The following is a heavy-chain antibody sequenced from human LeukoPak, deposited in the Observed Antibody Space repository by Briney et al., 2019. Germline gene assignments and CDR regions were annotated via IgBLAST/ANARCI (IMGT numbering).Heavy chain of an antibody. J-gene: IGHJ3*02. CDR3: ARDVSEGVGERVINAFVT. Sequence: ASVTVSRKASGYTLINYNIAWVRQAPGQGLEWMGWMSVQNGNSYGSKKMRGRHAKPTDRSTTPPSMEPRGRTRGDTAVYFCARDVSEGVGERVINAFVTWGQGTVFTVSP. D-gene: IGHD3-10*01. CDR2: MSVQNGNS. V-gene: IGHV1-18*01. CDR1: GYTLINYN.